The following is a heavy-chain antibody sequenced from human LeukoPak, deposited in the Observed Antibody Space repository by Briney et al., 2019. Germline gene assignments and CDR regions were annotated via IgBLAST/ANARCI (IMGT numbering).Heavy chain of an antibody. D-gene: IGHD6-19*01. J-gene: IGHJ4*02. Sequence: PGGSLRLSCAASGFTFSSYEMNWVRQAPGKGLEGVSYISSSGSTTYYAASVKGRFTISRDNAKNSLYLQMNSLRVEDTAVYYCASQKGRIAVAVDYWGQGTLVTVSS. V-gene: IGHV3-48*03. CDR2: ISSSGSTT. CDR1: GFTFSSYE. CDR3: ASQKGRIAVAVDY.